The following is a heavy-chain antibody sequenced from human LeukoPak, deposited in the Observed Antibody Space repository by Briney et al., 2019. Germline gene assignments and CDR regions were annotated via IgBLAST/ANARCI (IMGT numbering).Heavy chain of an antibody. CDR1: GGSISSSSYY. CDR2: IYYSGST. CDR3: ALLGPRRSRRPYYYMDV. V-gene: IGHV4-39*07. D-gene: IGHD7-27*01. Sequence: PSETLSLTCTVSGGSISSSSYYWGWIRQPPGKGLEWIGSIYYSGSTYYNPSLKSRVTISVDTSKNQFSLKLSSVTAADTAVYYCALLGPRRSRRPYYYMDVWGKGTTVTISS. J-gene: IGHJ6*03.